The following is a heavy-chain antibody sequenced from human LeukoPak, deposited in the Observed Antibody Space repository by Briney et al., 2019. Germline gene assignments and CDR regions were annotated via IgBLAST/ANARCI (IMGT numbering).Heavy chain of an antibody. CDR3: ARDEPPEGFVDLFTRFHY. CDR2: ISSSSSTI. CDR1: GFTFSSYS. Sequence: GGSLRLSCAASGFTFSSYSMNWVRQSPGKGLEWVSYISSSSSTIYYADSVKGRFTISRDNAKNSLYLQMNSLRAEDTAVYYCARDEPPEGFVDLFTRFHYCGQGTLVTVSS. D-gene: IGHD3-10*01. J-gene: IGHJ4*02. V-gene: IGHV3-48*01.